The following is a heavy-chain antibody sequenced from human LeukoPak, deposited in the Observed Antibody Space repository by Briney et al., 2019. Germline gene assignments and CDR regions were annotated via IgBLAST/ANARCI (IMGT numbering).Heavy chain of an antibody. Sequence: GGSLRLSCAASGFTFSNYGMSWVRQAPGKGLEWVSAISGSGGSTYYADSVKGRFTISRDNSKNTLFLQMNSLRVEDTAVYYCAKAGSYYGSGSDYDYWGQGTLVTVSS. CDR3: AKAGSYYGSGSDYDY. V-gene: IGHV3-23*01. D-gene: IGHD3-10*01. J-gene: IGHJ4*02. CDR2: ISGSGGST. CDR1: GFTFSNYG.